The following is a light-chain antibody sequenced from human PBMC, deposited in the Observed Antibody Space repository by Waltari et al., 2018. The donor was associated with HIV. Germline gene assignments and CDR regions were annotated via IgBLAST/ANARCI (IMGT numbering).Light chain of an antibody. CDR1: QTISSY. CDR2: GAS. CDR3: QQSYSTPRT. J-gene: IGKJ2*01. V-gene: IGKV1-39*01. Sequence: DIQMTQSPSSLSASVGDRVTITCRASQTISSYLNWYQQKPGKAPILLIYGASTLHSGVPARFSGSGSGTDFTLTISSLQPEDFATYYCQQSYSTPRTFGQGTKLEIK.